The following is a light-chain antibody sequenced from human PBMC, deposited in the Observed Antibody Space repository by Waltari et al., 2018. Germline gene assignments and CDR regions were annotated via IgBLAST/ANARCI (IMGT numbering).Light chain of an antibody. V-gene: IGKV2-28*01. CDR1: QSLLRSNGYNF. J-gene: IGKJ5*01. Sequence: DIVMTQSPLSLPVTPGEPASISCSSSQSLLRSNGYNFLDWYLQKPGQSPQLLIYLGSNRASGVPDRFSGSGSGTDFTLKLSRVEAEDAGIYYCMQALQTPWTFGQGTRLEIK. CDR2: LGS. CDR3: MQALQTPWT.